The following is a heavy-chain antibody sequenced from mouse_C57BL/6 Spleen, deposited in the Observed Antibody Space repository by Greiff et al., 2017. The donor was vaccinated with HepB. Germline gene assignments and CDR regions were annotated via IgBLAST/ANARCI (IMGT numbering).Heavy chain of an antibody. D-gene: IGHD2-3*01. J-gene: IGHJ2*01. CDR1: GYTFTSYW. Sequence: QVQLQQSGAELVKPGASVKLSCKASGYTFTSYWMHWVKQRPGQGLEWIGMIHPNSGSTNYNEKFKSKATLTVDKSSSTAYMQLSSRTAEDSAVYYCAILYDGYFGWGQGTTLTVSS. V-gene: IGHV1-64*01. CDR2: IHPNSGST. CDR3: AILYDGYFG.